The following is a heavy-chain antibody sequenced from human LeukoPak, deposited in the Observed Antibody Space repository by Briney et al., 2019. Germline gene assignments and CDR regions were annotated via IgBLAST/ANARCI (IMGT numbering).Heavy chain of an antibody. V-gene: IGHV3-30*18. CDR1: GFTFSSYG. J-gene: IGHJ4*02. D-gene: IGHD6-13*01. CDR3: AKAPGNSSSWFYFDY. CDR2: ISYDGSNK. Sequence: GGSLRLSCAVSGFTFSSYGMHWVRQAPGKGLEWVAVISYDGSNKYYGDSVKGRFTISRDNSKNTLYLQMNSLRAEDTAIYYCAKAPGNSSSWFYFDYWGQGTLVTVSS.